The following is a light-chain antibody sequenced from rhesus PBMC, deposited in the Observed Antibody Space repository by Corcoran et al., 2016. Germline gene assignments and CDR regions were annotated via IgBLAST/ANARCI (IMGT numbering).Light chain of an antibody. CDR3: LQYSSTLT. CDR2: KAS. V-gene: IGKV1-22*01. CDR1: QSIASW. Sequence: DIQMTQSPSSLSASVGDTVTITCRASQSIASWLDWYQQKQGKAPKLLIYKASSLQSGVPSRFSGSGSGTDFTLTINSLQPDDFATYYCLQYSSTLTFGPGTKLDIK. J-gene: IGKJ3*01.